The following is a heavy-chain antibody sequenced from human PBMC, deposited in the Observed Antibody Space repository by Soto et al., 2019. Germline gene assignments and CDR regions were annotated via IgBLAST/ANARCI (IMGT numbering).Heavy chain of an antibody. V-gene: IGHV3-23*01. CDR3: AKDTVIFDY. D-gene: IGHD4-17*01. J-gene: IGHJ4*02. CDR1: VFTFISYA. Sequence: PGWSLRLSCASSVFTFISYAMSWVRQAPGKGLEWVSAISGSGGSTYYADSVKGRFTISRDNSKNTLYLQMNSLRAEDTAVYYCAKDTVIFDYWGQGTLVTVSS. CDR2: ISGSGGST.